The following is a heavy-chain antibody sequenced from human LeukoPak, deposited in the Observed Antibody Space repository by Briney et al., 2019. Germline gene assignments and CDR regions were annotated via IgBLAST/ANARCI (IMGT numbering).Heavy chain of an antibody. J-gene: IGHJ4*02. CDR2: ISGGGPTT. CDR1: GFSFSSFA. V-gene: IGHV3-23*01. Sequence: GGSLRFSCVGSGFSFSSFAMSWFRQAPGKGLEWVSTISGGGPTTWYADSVKGRFTISRDDSKNMQFLQMNSLRPEDTAVYFCAKRTTVAVGIYFDSRGPGSLVTVSS. D-gene: IGHD6-19*01. CDR3: AKRTTVAVGIYFDS.